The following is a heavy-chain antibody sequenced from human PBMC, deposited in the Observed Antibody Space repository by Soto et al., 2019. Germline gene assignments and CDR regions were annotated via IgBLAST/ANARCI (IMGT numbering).Heavy chain of an antibody. CDR2: IVVGSGNT. V-gene: IGHV1-58*01. Sequence: SVKVSCKASGFTFSSSAVQWVRQARGQRLEWIGKIVVGSGNTNYAQKFQERVTITRDMSTSTAYMELSSLRSEDTAFYYCAAFDPGPMGFDPWGQGTLVTVPQ. D-gene: IGHD3-9*01. CDR1: GFTFSSSA. CDR3: AAFDPGPMGFDP. J-gene: IGHJ5*02.